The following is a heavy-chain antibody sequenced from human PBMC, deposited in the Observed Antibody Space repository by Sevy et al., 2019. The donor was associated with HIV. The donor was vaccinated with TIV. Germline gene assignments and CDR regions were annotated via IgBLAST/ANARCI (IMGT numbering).Heavy chain of an antibody. CDR2: ISSSGSTI. Sequence: GGSLRLSCAASGFTFSDYYMSWIRQAPGKGLEWVSYISSSGSTIYYADSGKGRFTISRDKAKNSLYLQMNSLRAEDTAVYYCARVSLVRGVCFDYWGQGTLVTVSS. CDR1: GFTFSDYY. J-gene: IGHJ4*02. D-gene: IGHD3-10*01. CDR3: ARVSLVRGVCFDY. V-gene: IGHV3-11*01.